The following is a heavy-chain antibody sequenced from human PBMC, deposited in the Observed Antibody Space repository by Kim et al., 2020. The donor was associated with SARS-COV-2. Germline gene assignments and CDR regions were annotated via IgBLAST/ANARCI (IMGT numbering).Heavy chain of an antibody. CDR2: ISSSSSTI. J-gene: IGHJ6*02. D-gene: IGHD2-8*01. CDR1: GFTFSSYS. V-gene: IGHV3-48*02. CDR3: ARKMLDYYYYGMDV. Sequence: GGSLRLSCAASGFTFSSYSMNWVRQAPGKGLEWVSYISSSSSTIYYADSVKGRFTISRDNAKNSLYLQMNSLRDEDTAVYYCARKMLDYYYYGMDVWGQGTTVTVSS.